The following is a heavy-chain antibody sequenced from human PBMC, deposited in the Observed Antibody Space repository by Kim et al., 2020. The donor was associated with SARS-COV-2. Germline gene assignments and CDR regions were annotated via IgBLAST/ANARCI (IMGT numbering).Heavy chain of an antibody. J-gene: IGHJ4*02. CDR2: INHSGST. V-gene: IGHV4-34*01. D-gene: IGHD6-19*01. CDR3: ARGFGQWLPYYY. Sequence: SETLSLTCAVYGGSFSGYYWSWIRQPPGKGLEWIGEINHSGSTNYNPSLKSRVTISVDTSKNQFSLKLSSVTAADTAVYYCARGFGQWLPYYYWGQGTL. CDR1: GGSFSGYY.